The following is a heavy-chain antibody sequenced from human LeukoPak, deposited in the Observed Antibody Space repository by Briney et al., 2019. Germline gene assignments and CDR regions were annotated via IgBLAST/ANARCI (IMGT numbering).Heavy chain of an antibody. D-gene: IGHD2/OR15-2a*01. CDR2: ISGTGDVS. CDR1: GFTFSDYS. CDR3: AKAFAPYYYGMDV. Sequence: GGSLRLSCAASGFTFSDYSMRWVRQAPGKGLEWVSSISGTGDVSKYADSVKGRFTISRDNSKNTLYLQVNSLRAEETAVYYCAKAFAPYYYGMDVWGQGTTVTVS. J-gene: IGHJ6*02. V-gene: IGHV3-23*01.